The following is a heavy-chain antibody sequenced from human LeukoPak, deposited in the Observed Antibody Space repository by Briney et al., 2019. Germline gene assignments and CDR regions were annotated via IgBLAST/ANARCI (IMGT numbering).Heavy chain of an antibody. Sequence: GKSLRLFCAVSGFTVSSIYLSWVRQAPGRGLEWVSLIFSDGRTYYADSAKGRFTISRDNSKNTLYLQMNSLRAEDTAVYYCARAQSPYAYYYYYYMDVWGKGTTVTVSS. V-gene: IGHV3-66*02. CDR3: ARAQSPYAYYYYYYMDV. J-gene: IGHJ6*03. CDR1: GFTVSSIY. CDR2: IFSDGRT.